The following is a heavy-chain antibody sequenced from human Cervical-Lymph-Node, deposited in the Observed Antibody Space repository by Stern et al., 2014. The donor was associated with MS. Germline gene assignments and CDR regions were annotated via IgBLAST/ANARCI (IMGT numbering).Heavy chain of an antibody. V-gene: IGHV4-30-4*01. CDR1: GGTISGGEYY. CDR3: SRDADAYSLVFGY. D-gene: IGHD5-24*01. Sequence: VQLAESGPGLVKPSQTLYLTCAVSGGTISGGEYYWSWIRQSPGKGLEWVGYIHCCGTTYYNPSLKSRVTISVDPSKNQFSLKLSSVTAADTAVYYCSRDADAYSLVFGYWGRGTLVTVSS. J-gene: IGHJ4*02. CDR2: IHCCGTT.